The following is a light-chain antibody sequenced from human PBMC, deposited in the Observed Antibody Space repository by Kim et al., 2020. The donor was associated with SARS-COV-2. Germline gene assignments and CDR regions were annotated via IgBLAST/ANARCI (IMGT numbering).Light chain of an antibody. J-gene: IGLJ2*01. CDR2: GDN. V-gene: IGLV1-40*01. CDR1: SSDIGAGYN. CDR3: QSYDAILTKI. Sequence: GQTVTISCTGSSSDIGAGYNVYWYQHNPGTAPKLLISGDNSRPSGVPDRFSASRSGTSASLAITGLQAEDEADYYCQSYDAILTKIFGGGTQLTVL.